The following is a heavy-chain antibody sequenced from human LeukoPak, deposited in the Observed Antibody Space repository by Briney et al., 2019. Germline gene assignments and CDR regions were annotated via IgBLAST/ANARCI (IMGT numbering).Heavy chain of an antibody. Sequence: VASVKVSCKASGYTFTGYYMHWVRQAPGQGLEWMGWINPNSGGTNYAQKFQGRVTMTRDTSISTAYMELSRLRSDDTAVYYCARDLPASCSGGSCYSVFSLYYYYYGMDVWGQRTTVTVSS. CDR3: ARDLPASCSGGSCYSVFSLYYYYYGMDV. CDR1: GYTFTGYY. D-gene: IGHD2-15*01. CDR2: INPNSGGT. V-gene: IGHV1-2*02. J-gene: IGHJ6*02.